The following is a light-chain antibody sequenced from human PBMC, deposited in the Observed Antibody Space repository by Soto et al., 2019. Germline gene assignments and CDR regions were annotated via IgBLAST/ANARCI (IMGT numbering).Light chain of an antibody. CDR3: QQSYSTRWT. CDR1: QSISSY. V-gene: IGKV1-39*01. CDR2: AAS. J-gene: IGKJ1*01. Sequence: DIQMTPTQSSLSASVGDRVTITCRASQSISSYLNWYQQKPGKAPKLLIYAASSLQSGVPSRFSGSGSGTDFTLTISSLQPEDFATYYCQQSYSTRWTFGQGTKVDIK.